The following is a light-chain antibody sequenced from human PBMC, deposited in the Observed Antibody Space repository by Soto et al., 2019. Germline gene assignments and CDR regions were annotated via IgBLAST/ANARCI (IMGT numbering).Light chain of an antibody. J-gene: IGKJ2*01. CDR2: TTS. CDR3: QQTSSNPPT. Sequence: DIQMTQSPSSLSASVGDRVTITCRPSHSVSTFLNWYQQAPGKAPKLLIYTTSNLQSGVPSRFSGRASATAFTPTITSVQPEDFATYDCQQTSSNPPTVGQGTKLEIK. CDR1: HSVSTF. V-gene: IGKV1-39*01.